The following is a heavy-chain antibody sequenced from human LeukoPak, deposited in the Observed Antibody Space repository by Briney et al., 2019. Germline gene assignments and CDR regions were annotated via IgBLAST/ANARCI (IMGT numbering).Heavy chain of an antibody. Sequence: ASVKVSCKASGYTFTSYGISWVRQAPGQGLEWMGWISAYNGNTNYAQKLQGRVTMTTGTSTSTAYMELRSLRSDDTDVYYCARVVPAPVDYYYYYGMDVWGQGTTVTVSS. V-gene: IGHV1-18*01. CDR1: GYTFTSYG. CDR2: ISAYNGNT. CDR3: ARVVPAPVDYYYYYGMDV. D-gene: IGHD2-2*01. J-gene: IGHJ6*02.